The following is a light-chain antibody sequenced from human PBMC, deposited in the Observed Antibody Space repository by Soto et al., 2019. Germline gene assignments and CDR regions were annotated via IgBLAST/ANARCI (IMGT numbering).Light chain of an antibody. CDR3: QKDNSAPST. J-gene: IGKJ3*01. CDR1: QGISNY. CDR2: AAS. Sequence: DIQMTQSPSSLSASVGDRVAITCRASQGISNYLAWYQQKPGKVPKLLIYAASTLQSGVPSRFSGSGSGTDFTLTISILQHEDVATYYCQKDNSAPSTFGPGTKVEIK. V-gene: IGKV1-27*01.